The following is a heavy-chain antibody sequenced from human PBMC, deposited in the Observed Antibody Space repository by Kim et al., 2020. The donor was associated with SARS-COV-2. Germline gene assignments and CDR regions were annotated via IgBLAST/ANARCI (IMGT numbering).Heavy chain of an antibody. Sequence: QEFQGRVTITADESTSTAYMELSSLRSEDTAVYYCAREITMIADNYGMDVWGQGTTVTVSS. CDR3: AREITMIADNYGMDV. V-gene: IGHV1-69*01. D-gene: IGHD3-22*01. J-gene: IGHJ6*02.